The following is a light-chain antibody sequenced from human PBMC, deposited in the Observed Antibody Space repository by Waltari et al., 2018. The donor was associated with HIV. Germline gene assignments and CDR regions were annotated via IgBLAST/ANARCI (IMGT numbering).Light chain of an antibody. V-gene: IGLV3-19*01. CDR2: GKN. CDR1: SLRSSY. CDR3: NSRDSSGYSYV. J-gene: IGLJ1*01. Sequence: SSELTQDPSVSVALGQTVPITCQGASLRSSYASWYQQKPGRAPLLVISGKNNRPSGIPDRFSGSSSGNTASLTITGAQADDEADYYCNSRDSSGYSYVFGTGTKVTIL.